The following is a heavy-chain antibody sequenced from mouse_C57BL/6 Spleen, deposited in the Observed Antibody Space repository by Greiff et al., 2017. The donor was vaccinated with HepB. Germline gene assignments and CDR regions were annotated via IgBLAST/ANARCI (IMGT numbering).Heavy chain of an antibody. CDR3: ARGGYDEGFAY. V-gene: IGHV1-72*01. Sequence: VKLQQPGAELVKPGASVKLSCKASGYTFTSYWMHWVKQRPGRGLEWIGRIDPKSGGTNYNQKFKGKATLTVDKPSSTAYMLLSSLTSEDSAVYCCARGGYDEGFAYWGQGTLVTVSA. J-gene: IGHJ3*01. CDR1: GYTFTSYW. CDR2: IDPKSGGT. D-gene: IGHD2-2*01.